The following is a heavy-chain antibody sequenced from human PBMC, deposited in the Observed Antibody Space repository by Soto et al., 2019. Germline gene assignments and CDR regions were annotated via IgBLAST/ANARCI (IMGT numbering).Heavy chain of an antibody. CDR1: GFTFSSYA. V-gene: IGHV3-64*01. CDR3: ARRIPFGYGMDV. J-gene: IGHJ6*02. CDR2: ITSNGGNT. D-gene: IGHD2-2*01. Sequence: EVQLVESGGGLVQPGGSLRLSCAASGFTFSSYAMHWVRKAPGKGLEYVSDITSNGGNTDYASSVKGRFTISRDNSKNKLYLQMGSLRAEDMAVYYCARRIPFGYGMDVWGQGTTVTVSS.